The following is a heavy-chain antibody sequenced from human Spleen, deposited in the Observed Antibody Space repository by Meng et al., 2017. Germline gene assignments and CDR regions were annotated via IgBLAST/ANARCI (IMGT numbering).Heavy chain of an antibody. J-gene: IGHJ4*02. Sequence: PRTWGARLLKPSATLSLTCVVSGGSFSDYYWSWIRQPPGKGLEWIGEINHSGSTNYNPSLESRATISVDTSQNNLSLKLSSVTAADSAVYYCARGPTTMAHDFDYWGQGTLVTVSS. V-gene: IGHV4-34*01. D-gene: IGHD4-11*01. CDR1: GGSFSDYY. CDR3: ARGPTTMAHDFDY. CDR2: INHSGST.